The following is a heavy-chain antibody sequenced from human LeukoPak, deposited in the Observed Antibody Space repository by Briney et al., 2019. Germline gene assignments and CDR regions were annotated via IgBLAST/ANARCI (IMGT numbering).Heavy chain of an antibody. CDR1: GFTFSSYW. J-gene: IGHJ2*01. D-gene: IGHD6-13*01. CDR3: ARLAAAARNWYFDL. V-gene: IGHV3-74*01. Sequence: PGGSLRLSCATSGFTFSSYWMHWVRQAPGMGLVWVSRISSDGSATNYADSVKGRFTISRDNAENTLYLQMNSLRAEDTAVYYCARLAAAARNWYFDLWGRGTLVTVSS. CDR2: ISSDGSAT.